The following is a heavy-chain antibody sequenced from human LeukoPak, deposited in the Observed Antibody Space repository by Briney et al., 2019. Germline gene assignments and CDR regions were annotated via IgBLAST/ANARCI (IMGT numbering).Heavy chain of an antibody. CDR3: ARDLGYYYDSGGYE. Sequence: ASVKVSCKASGYTFTGYYMHWVRQAPGQGLEWMGWINPNSGGTNYAQKFQGRVTMTRDTSISTAYMELSRLRSDDTAVYYCARDLGYYYDSGGYEWGQGTLVTVSS. D-gene: IGHD3-22*01. V-gene: IGHV1-2*02. CDR2: INPNSGGT. CDR1: GYTFTGYY. J-gene: IGHJ4*02.